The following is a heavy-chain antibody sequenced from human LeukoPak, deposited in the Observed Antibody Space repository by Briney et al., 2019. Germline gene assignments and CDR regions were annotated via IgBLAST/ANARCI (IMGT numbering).Heavy chain of an antibody. CDR2: MYTSGST. CDR3: ARGNPSLLGSGWYPFDF. J-gene: IGHJ4*02. Sequence: SQTLSLTCTVSGNSISSGSYFWTWIRQPAGKGLEWIGRMYTSGSTKYNPSLKSRVTISVDTSQNQFSLKLSSVAAADTAVYYCARGNPSLLGSGWYPFDFWGQGILVTVSS. CDR1: GNSISSGSYF. D-gene: IGHD6-19*01. V-gene: IGHV4-61*02.